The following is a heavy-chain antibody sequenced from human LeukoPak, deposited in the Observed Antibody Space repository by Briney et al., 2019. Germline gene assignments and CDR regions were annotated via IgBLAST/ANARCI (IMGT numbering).Heavy chain of an antibody. J-gene: IGHJ6*03. CDR2: ISSNGGST. CDR3: ARGYPAAIYYYYYYMDV. V-gene: IGHV3-64*01. D-gene: IGHD2-2*02. Sequence: GGSLRLSCAASGFTFSSYAMHWVRQAPGKGLEYVSAISSNGGSTYYANSVKGRFTISRDNSKNTLYLQMGSLRAEDMAVYYCARGYPAAIYYYYYYMDVWGKGTTVTVS. CDR1: GFTFSSYA.